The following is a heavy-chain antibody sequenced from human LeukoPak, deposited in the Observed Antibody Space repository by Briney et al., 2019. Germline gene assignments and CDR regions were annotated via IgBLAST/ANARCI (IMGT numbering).Heavy chain of an antibody. Sequence: GGSLRLSCAASGFTFSSYWTHWVRQAPGKGLVWVSRINSDGSSTSYAASVKGRFTISRDNAKNTLYLQMNSLRAEDTAVYYCARGFPGKVYYFDYWGQGTLVTVSS. V-gene: IGHV3-74*01. CDR3: ARGFPGKVYYFDY. CDR2: INSDGSST. CDR1: GFTFSSYW. J-gene: IGHJ4*02. D-gene: IGHD1-26*01.